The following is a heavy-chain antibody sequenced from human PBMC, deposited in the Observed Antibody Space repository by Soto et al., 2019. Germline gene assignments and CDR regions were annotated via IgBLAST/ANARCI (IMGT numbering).Heavy chain of an antibody. J-gene: IGHJ4*02. CDR1: GGSFSGYY. V-gene: IGHV4-34*01. CDR3: ATSRTSIAVAGETEYYFDY. D-gene: IGHD6-19*01. Sequence: SETLSLTCAVYGGSFSGYYWSWIRQPPGKGLEWIGEINHSGSTNYNPSLKSRVTISVDTSKNQFSLKLSSVTAADTAVYYCATSRTSIAVAGETEYYFDYWGQGTPVTVSS. CDR2: INHSGST.